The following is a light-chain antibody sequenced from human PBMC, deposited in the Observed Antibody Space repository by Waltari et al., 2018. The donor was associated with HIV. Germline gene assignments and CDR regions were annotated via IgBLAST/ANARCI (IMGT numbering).Light chain of an antibody. CDR3: VAWDDSLSGLL. Sequence: QSVLTQPPSASGTPGQRVTISCSGRSSNIGSTYVSWFQQLPGTIPRLLIYKNDQRPSGVPDRFSGSKSGTSASLAISGLRSEDEADYSCVAWDDSLSGLLFGGGTKLTVL. CDR1: SSNIGSTY. V-gene: IGLV1-47*01. CDR2: KND. J-gene: IGLJ3*02.